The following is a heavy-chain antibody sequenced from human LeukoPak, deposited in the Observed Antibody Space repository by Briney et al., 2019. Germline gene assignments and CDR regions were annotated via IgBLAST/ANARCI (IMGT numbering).Heavy chain of an antibody. V-gene: IGHV3-9*03. J-gene: IGHJ5*02. CDR2: INWNSGSI. CDR3: ARDLVVRGRWSWFDP. CDR1: GFSFDDYA. D-gene: IGHD3-10*01. Sequence: GGSLRLSCAASGFSFDDYAMHWVRQAPGKGLEWISGINWNSGSIDYAESVKGRFTISRDNAKNSLYLQMNSLRVEDMAVYYCARDLVVRGRWSWFDPRGQGTLVTVSS.